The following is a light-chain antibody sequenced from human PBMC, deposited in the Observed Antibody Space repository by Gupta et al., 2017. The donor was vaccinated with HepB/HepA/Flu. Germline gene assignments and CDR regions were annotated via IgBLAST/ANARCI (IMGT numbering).Light chain of an antibody. V-gene: IGKV1-5*03. CDR2: KAS. CDR1: QSINNW. J-gene: IGKJ2*01. CDR3: QQDNGYYS. Sequence: DIQMTQSPSTLSASVGDRVSSTCRASQSINNWLAWYQQKPGKAPKLMIYKASRGESGVPSRFSGSGYGTEFTLTSSRRQTDDFANYYGQQDNGYYSFGQGTKMDIK.